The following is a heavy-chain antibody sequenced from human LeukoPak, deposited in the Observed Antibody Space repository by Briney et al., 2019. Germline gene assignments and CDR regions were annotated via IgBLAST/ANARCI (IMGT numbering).Heavy chain of an antibody. D-gene: IGHD5-12*01. J-gene: IGHJ4*02. Sequence: GGSLRLSCAASGFTFSSYAMSWVRQDPGRGLEWVSAIGGSGIGTYYADSVKGRFTISRDNSKTTLYLQMNSLRAEDTAVYYCAKGYSGYDSDFDYWGQGTLVTVSS. CDR2: IGGSGIGT. CDR1: GFTFSSYA. CDR3: AKGYSGYDSDFDY. V-gene: IGHV3-23*01.